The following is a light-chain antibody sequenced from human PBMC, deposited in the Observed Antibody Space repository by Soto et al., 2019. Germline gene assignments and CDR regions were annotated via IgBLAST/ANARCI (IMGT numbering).Light chain of an antibody. J-gene: IGKJ5*01. CDR1: QSLLHSNGYNY. CDR2: LGS. V-gene: IGKV2-28*01. Sequence: DIVMTQSPLSLPVTPGEPASISCRSSQSLLHSNGYNYLDWYLQKPGQSPQLLIYLGSNRASGVPDRFSGSGSGTAFTLKISRVEAEDVGIYYCMQGLRSFTFGQGTRLEIK. CDR3: MQGLRSFT.